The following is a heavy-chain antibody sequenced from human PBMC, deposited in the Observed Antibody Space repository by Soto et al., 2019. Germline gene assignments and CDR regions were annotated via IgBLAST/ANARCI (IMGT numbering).Heavy chain of an antibody. J-gene: IGHJ5*02. CDR1: GGSISSYY. CDR3: ARLEYDILTGYNPTNWSDP. V-gene: IGHV4-59*08. D-gene: IGHD3-9*01. Sequence: SETLSLTCTVSGGSISSYYWSWIRQPPGKGLEWIGYIYYSGSTNYNPSLKSRVTISVDTSKNQFSLKLSSVTAADTAVYYCARLEYDILTGYNPTNWSDPWGQGTLVTVSS. CDR2: IYYSGST.